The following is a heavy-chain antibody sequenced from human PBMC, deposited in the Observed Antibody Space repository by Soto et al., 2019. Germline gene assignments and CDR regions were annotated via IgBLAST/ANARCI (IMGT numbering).Heavy chain of an antibody. CDR2: IRNIANSYTT. D-gene: IGHD1-7*01. J-gene: IGHJ5*02. V-gene: IGHV3-72*01. Sequence: EVQLVESGGDLVQPGGSLRLSCAVSGFTFSDHYMDWVRQAPGKGLEWVGRIRNIANSYTTDYAASVKGRFTISRDDSKSSLYLQMNSPKTEDTAMYYCARRITGTPPADGGSWGQGTLVTVSS. CDR3: ARRITGTPPADGGS. CDR1: GFTFSDHY.